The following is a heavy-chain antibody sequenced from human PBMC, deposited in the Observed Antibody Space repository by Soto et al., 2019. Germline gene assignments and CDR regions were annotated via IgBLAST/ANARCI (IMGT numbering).Heavy chain of an antibody. V-gene: IGHV4-59*01. J-gene: IGHJ6*02. CDR2: IFYSGRT. CDR1: GDSISSYY. D-gene: IGHD3-10*01. CDR3: ARDKLRKGVYYYYYGMDV. Sequence: NPSETLSLTCTVSGDSISSYYWSWIRQPPGKGLEWIGYIFYSGRTNYNPSLKSRVTISADTSKNQFSLKLSSVTAADSAVYYCARDKLRKGVYYYYYGMDVWGQGTTVTSP.